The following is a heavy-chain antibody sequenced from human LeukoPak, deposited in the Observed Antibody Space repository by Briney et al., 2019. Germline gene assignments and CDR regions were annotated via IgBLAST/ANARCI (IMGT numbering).Heavy chain of an antibody. CDR2: MNPNSGNT. J-gene: IGHJ6*03. CDR1: GYTFTSYD. CDR3: ARGPTSILTGYYYYYMDV. Sequence: ASVKVSCKASGYTFTSYDINWVRQATGQGLEWMGWMNPNSGNTGYAQKFQGRVTITRNTSISTAYMELSSLRSEDTAVYYCARGPTSILTGYYYYYMDVWGKGTTVTVSS. D-gene: IGHD3-9*01. V-gene: IGHV1-8*01.